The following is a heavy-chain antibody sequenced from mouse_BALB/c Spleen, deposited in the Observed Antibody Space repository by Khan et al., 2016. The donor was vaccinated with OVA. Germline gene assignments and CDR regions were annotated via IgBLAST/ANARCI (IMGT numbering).Heavy chain of an antibody. Sequence: EVELVESGGDLVKPGGSLKLSCAASGFTFSTYGMSWVRQTPDKRLEWVATVSTGGGYTYYPDSVKGRIIISRDNAKNTLYLQMSSLKSEDTAMFYCERLAYYYDSEGFAYWGQGTLVTVSA. CDR2: VSTGGGYT. CDR3: ERLAYYYDSEGFAY. CDR1: GFTFSTYG. D-gene: IGHD1-1*01. V-gene: IGHV5-6*01. J-gene: IGHJ3*01.